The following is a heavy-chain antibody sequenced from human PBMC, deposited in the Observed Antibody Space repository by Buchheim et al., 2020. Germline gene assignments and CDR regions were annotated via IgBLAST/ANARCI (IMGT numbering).Heavy chain of an antibody. J-gene: IGHJ6*02. V-gene: IGHV3-74*01. Sequence: EVQLVESGGGSVQPGGSLRLSCAASGFTFSRYWMHWVRQAPGKGLVWVSRINSDGSSTSYAGSVKGRFTISRDNAKNTLSLQMNSLRAEDTAVYYCARVYDFWSGISLGMDVWGQGTT. CDR2: INSDGSST. D-gene: IGHD3-3*01. CDR3: ARVYDFWSGISLGMDV. CDR1: GFTFSRYW.